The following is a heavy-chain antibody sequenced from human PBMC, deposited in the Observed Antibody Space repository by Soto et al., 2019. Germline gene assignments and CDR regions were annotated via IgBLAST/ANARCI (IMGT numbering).Heavy chain of an antibody. CDR1: GYSFTSYW. CDR3: ARHVGYYYGSGPLAWFDP. Sequence: PGESLKISCKGSGYSFTSYWISWVRQMPGKGLEWMGRIDPSDSYTNYSPSFQGHVTISAGKSISTAYLQWSSLKALDTAMYYCARHVGYYYGSGPLAWFDPWGQGTLVTSPQ. V-gene: IGHV5-10-1*01. CDR2: IDPSDSYT. D-gene: IGHD3-10*01. J-gene: IGHJ5*02.